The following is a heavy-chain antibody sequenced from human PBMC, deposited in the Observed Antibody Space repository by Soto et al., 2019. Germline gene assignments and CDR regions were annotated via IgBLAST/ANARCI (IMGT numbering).Heavy chain of an antibody. CDR1: GFTFSSYA. Sequence: PGGSLRLSCAASGFTFSSYAMHWVRQAPGKGLEWVAVISYDGSNKYYADSVKGRFTISRDNSKNTLYLQMNSLRAEDTAVYYCASNWYSKWELLGYYFDYWGQGTLVTVSS. CDR3: ASNWYSKWELLGYYFDY. CDR2: ISYDGSNK. J-gene: IGHJ4*02. V-gene: IGHV3-30-3*01. D-gene: IGHD1-26*01.